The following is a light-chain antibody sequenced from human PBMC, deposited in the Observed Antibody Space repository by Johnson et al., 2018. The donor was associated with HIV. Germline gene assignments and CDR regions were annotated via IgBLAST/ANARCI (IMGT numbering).Light chain of an antibody. CDR3: GTWDTSLRGGV. Sequence: QPVLTQPPSVSAAPGQKVTISCSGSSSNIGSNFVSWYQQLPGKAPKLLIYDNNKRPSGIPDRFSGSKSGTSATLGITGLQTGEEADYYCGTWDTSLRGGVCGTGTKVTVL. CDR1: SSNIGSNF. J-gene: IGLJ1*01. CDR2: DNN. V-gene: IGLV1-51*01.